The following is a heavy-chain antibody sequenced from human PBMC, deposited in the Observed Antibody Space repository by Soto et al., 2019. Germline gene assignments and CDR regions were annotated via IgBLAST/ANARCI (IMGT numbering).Heavy chain of an antibody. CDR1: GGSISSGGYY. J-gene: IGHJ6*02. Sequence: QVQLQESGPGLVKPSQTLSLTCTVSGGSISSGGYYWSWIRQHPGKGLEWIGYIYYSGSTYYNPSLKSRVTISVDTSKNQFSLKLSSVTAADTAVYYCARDRDSSSGEDYYYGMDVWGQGTTVSVSS. CDR3: ARDRDSSSGEDYYYGMDV. V-gene: IGHV4-31*03. CDR2: IYYSGST. D-gene: IGHD6-6*01.